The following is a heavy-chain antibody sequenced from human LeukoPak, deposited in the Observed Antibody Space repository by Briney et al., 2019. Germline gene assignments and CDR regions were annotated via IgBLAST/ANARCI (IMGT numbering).Heavy chain of an antibody. Sequence: GASVKVSCKASGYTFTGYFIHWVRQAPGQGLEWMGWINPNSGGTNYAQNFQGRVTMTGDTSINTAYMELSRLTSDDTAVYFCSRDRGYYDSGNYPTDYWGKGTLVTVSS. CDR3: SRDRGYYDSGNYPTDY. D-gene: IGHD3-10*01. CDR1: GYTFTGYF. J-gene: IGHJ4*02. V-gene: IGHV1-2*02. CDR2: INPNSGGT.